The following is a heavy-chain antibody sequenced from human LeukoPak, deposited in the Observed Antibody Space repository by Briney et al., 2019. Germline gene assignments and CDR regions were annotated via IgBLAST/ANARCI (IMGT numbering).Heavy chain of an antibody. J-gene: IGHJ4*02. CDR2: IYYSGST. CDR1: GGSISSSSYY. Sequence: SETLSLTCTVSGGSISSSSYYWSWIRQPPGKGLEWIGYIYYSGSTYYNPSLKSRVTISVDTSKNQFSLKLSSVTAADTAVYYCARDMSGELYFDHWGQGTLVTVSS. CDR3: ARDMSGELYFDH. D-gene: IGHD3-10*02. V-gene: IGHV4-30-4*01.